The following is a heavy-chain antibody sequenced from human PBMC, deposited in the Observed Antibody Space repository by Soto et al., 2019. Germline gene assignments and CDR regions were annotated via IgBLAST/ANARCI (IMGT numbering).Heavy chain of an antibody. V-gene: IGHV1-69*13. CDR2: IIPIFGTA. CDR1: GGTFISYS. CDR3: ARGTDCRSTSCYLDYYYGMDV. J-gene: IGHJ6*02. D-gene: IGHD2-2*01. Sequence: SVNVSCKSSGGTFISYSISWVRQAPGQGLEWMGGIIPIFGTANYAQKFQGRVTITADESTSTAYMELSSLRSEDTAVYYCARGTDCRSTSCYLDYYYGMDVWGQGTTVTVSS.